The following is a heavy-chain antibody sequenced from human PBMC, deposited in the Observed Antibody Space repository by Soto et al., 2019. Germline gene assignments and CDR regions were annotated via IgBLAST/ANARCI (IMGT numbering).Heavy chain of an antibody. CDR2: ISSGSDII. Sequence: PGGSLRLSXAPGYNLTPYPVNWVRQAPGKGLEWVAYISSGSDIIYYADSVKGRFSISRDTAKNLVFLQMKSLREDDTAVYYCAEAEIYRGGYFDPWGQGTQVTVSS. CDR3: AEAEIYRGGYFDP. V-gene: IGHV3-48*02. D-gene: IGHD1-26*01. CDR1: GYNLTPYP. J-gene: IGHJ5*02.